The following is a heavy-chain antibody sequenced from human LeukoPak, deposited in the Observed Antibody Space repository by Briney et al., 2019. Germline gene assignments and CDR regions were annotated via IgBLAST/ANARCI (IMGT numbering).Heavy chain of an antibody. D-gene: IGHD6-19*01. Sequence: GGSLRLSCAASGFTFDDYAMHWVRQAPGKGLEWVSGISWNSGSIGYADSVKGRFTISRDNAKNSLYLQMNSLRAEDMALYYCAKGFSIAVASNDAFDIWGQGTMVTVSS. V-gene: IGHV3-9*03. CDR2: ISWNSGSI. CDR3: AKGFSIAVASNDAFDI. J-gene: IGHJ3*02. CDR1: GFTFDDYA.